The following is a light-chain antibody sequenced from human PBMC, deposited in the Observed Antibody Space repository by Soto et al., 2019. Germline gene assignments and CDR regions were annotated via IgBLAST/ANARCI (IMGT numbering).Light chain of an antibody. J-gene: IGKJ5*01. CDR1: QSVLYSSNNKNY. V-gene: IGKV4-1*01. CDR3: QQYYTTPIT. Sequence: DIVMTQSPDSLAVSLGERATINCKSRQSVLYSSNNKNYLAWFQQQPGQPPKLLFSWASTRESGVPDRFSGSGSGTDFTLTISSPQAEDVAVYYCQQYYTTPITFGQGTRLEIK. CDR2: WAS.